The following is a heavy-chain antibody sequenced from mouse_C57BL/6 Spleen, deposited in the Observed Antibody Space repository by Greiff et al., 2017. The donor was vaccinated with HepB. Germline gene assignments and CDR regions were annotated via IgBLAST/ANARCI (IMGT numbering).Heavy chain of an antibody. CDR1: GYSFTGYY. CDR3: AKYGNLYYYAMDY. CDR2: INPSTGGT. J-gene: IGHJ4*01. D-gene: IGHD2-1*01. Sequence: EVKLMESGPELVKPGASVKISCKASGYSFTGYYMNWVKQSPEKSLEWIGEINPSTGGTTYNQKFKAKATLTVDKSSSTAYMQLKSLTSEDSAVYYCAKYGNLYYYAMDYWGQGTSVTVSS. V-gene: IGHV1-42*01.